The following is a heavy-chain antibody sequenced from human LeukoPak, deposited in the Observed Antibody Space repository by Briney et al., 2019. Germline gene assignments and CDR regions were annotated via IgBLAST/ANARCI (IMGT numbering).Heavy chain of an antibody. V-gene: IGHV4-34*01. CDR2: INHSGST. CDR3: ARQIAARPKDSGYYYFDY. CDR1: GGSFSGYY. Sequence: SETLSLTCAVYGGSFSGYYWSWIRQPPGKGLEWLGEINHSGSTNYNPSLKSRVTISVDTSKNQFSLKLSSVIAADTAVYYCARQIAARPKDSGYYYFDYWGQGTLVTVSS. J-gene: IGHJ4*02. D-gene: IGHD6-6*01.